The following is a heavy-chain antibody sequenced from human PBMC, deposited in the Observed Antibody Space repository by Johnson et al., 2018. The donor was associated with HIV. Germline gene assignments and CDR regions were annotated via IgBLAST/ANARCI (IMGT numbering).Heavy chain of an antibody. Sequence: QEQLVEYGGGVVQPGRSLRLSCAASGFTFRNFAMHWVRQAPGKGLEWLAVISYDGSNKYYADSVKGRFTISRDNSKNTLYLQMNSLRAEDTAVYYCARSRAAYYYDSSGYYSAFDIWGQGTMVTVSS. V-gene: IGHV3-30*01. CDR2: ISYDGSNK. D-gene: IGHD3-22*01. CDR1: GFTFRNFA. CDR3: ARSRAAYYYDSSGYYSAFDI. J-gene: IGHJ3*02.